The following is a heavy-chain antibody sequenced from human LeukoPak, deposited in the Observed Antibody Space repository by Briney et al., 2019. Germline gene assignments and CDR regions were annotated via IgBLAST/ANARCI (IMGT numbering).Heavy chain of an antibody. J-gene: IGHJ6*02. Sequence: GASVKVSCKASGYTFTGYYLHWVRQAPGQGLEWMGWINPNSGGTNYAQKFQGRVTLTKDTSISTASMELSRLTSDDTAVYYCARGGTYDFWSDYPSAGLDVWGQGTTVTVSS. CDR2: INPNSGGT. D-gene: IGHD3-3*01. V-gene: IGHV1-2*02. CDR3: ARGGTYDFWSDYPSAGLDV. CDR1: GYTFTGYY.